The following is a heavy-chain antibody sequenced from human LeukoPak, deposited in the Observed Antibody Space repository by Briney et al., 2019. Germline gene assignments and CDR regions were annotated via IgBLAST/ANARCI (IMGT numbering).Heavy chain of an antibody. J-gene: IGHJ5*02. CDR3: ARHFRSTSFKFLWFDP. D-gene: IGHD2-2*01. Sequence: PSETLSLTCAVYGGSFSGYYWSWIRQPPGKGLEWIGEINHSGSTNYNPSLKSRVTISVDTSKNQFSLKLSSVTAADTAVYYCARHFRSTSFKFLWFDPWGQGTLVTVSS. CDR1: GGSFSGYY. V-gene: IGHV4-34*01. CDR2: INHSGST.